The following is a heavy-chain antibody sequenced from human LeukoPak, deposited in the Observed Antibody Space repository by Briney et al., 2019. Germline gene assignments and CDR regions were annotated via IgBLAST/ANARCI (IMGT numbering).Heavy chain of an antibody. J-gene: IGHJ4*02. D-gene: IGHD1-1*01. CDR1: GFTFSNSG. Sequence: GGSLRLSCAASGFTFSNSGMSWVRQAPGKGLVWVAVIWNDGSNKYYADSVKGRFTISRDNSRNTLYLQMNSLRAEDTAVYYCARDITTGILALDYWGQGTLVTVSS. CDR3: ARDITTGILALDY. CDR2: IWNDGSNK. V-gene: IGHV3-33*01.